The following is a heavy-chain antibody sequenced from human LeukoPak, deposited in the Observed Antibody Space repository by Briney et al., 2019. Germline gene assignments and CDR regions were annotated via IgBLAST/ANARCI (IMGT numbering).Heavy chain of an antibody. CDR2: INPNSGGT. D-gene: IGHD1-26*01. V-gene: IGHV1-2*02. CDR1: GYTFTGYY. Sequence: ASVKVSCKASGYTFTGYYMHWVRQAPGQGLEWMGWINPNSGGTNYAQKLQGRVTMTRDTSISTAYMELSRLRSDDTAVYYCARVQKRWELYNFDYWGQGTLVTVSS. CDR3: ARVQKRWELYNFDY. J-gene: IGHJ4*02.